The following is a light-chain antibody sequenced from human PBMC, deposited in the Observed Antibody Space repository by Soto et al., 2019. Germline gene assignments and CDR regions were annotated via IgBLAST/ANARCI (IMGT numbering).Light chain of an antibody. Sequence: DIQMTQSPSNLSASVGDRVTITCRASQSISSWLAWYQQKPGKAPKLLIYDASSLEGGVPSRFSGSGSGTEYTRTISSLQPYDLATYDDQQYNSYPWTFGQGTKVEIK. V-gene: IGKV1-5*01. J-gene: IGKJ1*01. CDR2: DAS. CDR3: QQYNSYPWT. CDR1: QSISSW.